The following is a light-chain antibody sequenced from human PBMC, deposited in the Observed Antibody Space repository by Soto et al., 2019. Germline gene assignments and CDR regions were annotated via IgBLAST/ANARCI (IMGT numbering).Light chain of an antibody. V-gene: IGKV3-15*01. Sequence: EIVMTQSPATLSVSPGGRATLSCRASQSVSSNLAWYQQKPGQAPRLLIYGASTRATGIPAGFSGSGCGTEFTLTISSLQSEEVAVYYCQQYNNWCRTFGQGNKVYIK. CDR3: QQYNNWCRT. CDR1: QSVSSN. CDR2: GAS. J-gene: IGKJ1*01.